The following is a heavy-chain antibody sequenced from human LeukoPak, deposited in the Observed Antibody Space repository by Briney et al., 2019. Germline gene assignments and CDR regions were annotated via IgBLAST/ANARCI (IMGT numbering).Heavy chain of an antibody. CDR1: GGSISSYY. Sequence: SETLSLTCTGSGGSISSYYWSWIRQPAGKGLEWIGRIYTSGSTNYNPSLKSRVTMSVDTSKNQFSLKLSSVTAADTAVYYCASGYYDSSVFDYWGQGTLVTVSS. J-gene: IGHJ4*02. CDR3: ASGYYDSSVFDY. V-gene: IGHV4-4*07. CDR2: IYTSGST. D-gene: IGHD3-22*01.